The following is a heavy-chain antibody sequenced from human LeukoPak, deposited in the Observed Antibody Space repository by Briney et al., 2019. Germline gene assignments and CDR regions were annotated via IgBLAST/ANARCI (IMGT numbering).Heavy chain of an antibody. J-gene: IGHJ1*01. V-gene: IGHV4-30-2*01. D-gene: IGHD5-18*01. CDR1: GGSISSGGYS. Sequence: PSETLSLTCAVSGGSISSGGYSWSWIRQPPGKGLEWIGYIYHSGSTYYNPSLKSRVTISVDRSKNQFSLKLSSVTAADTAVYYCDTSMVTIEYFQHWGQGTLVTVSS. CDR3: DTSMVTIEYFQH. CDR2: IYHSGST.